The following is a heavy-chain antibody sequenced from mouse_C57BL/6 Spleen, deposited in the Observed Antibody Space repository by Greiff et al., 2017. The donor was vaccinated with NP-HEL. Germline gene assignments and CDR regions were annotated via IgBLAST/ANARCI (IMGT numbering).Heavy chain of an antibody. CDR2: IDPSDSYT. D-gene: IGHD4-1*01. V-gene: IGHV1-69*01. CDR1: GYTFTSYW. J-gene: IGHJ3*01. Sequence: LVESGAELVMPGASVKLSCKASGYTFTSYWMHWVKQRPGQGLEWIGEIDPSDSYTNYNQKFKGKSTLTVDKSSSTAYMQLSSLTSEDSAVYYCARGLTGTAWFAYWGQGTLVTVSA. CDR3: ARGLTGTAWFAY.